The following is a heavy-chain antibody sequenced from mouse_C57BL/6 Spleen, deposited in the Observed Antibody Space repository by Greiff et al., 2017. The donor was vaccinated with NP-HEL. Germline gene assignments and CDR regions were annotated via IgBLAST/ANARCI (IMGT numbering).Heavy chain of an antibody. J-gene: IGHJ1*03. CDR2: IRNKANGYTS. CDR1: GFTFTDYY. CDR3: ARSLRYYCGTDWYFDV. Sequence: EVKLMESGGGLVQPGGSLSLSCAASGFTFTDYYMSWVRQTPGKALEWLGYIRNKANGYTSEYSVSVKGRFTISRDNSQSILYLQRNALRAEDSATYYCARSLRYYCGTDWYFDVWGTGTTVTVSS. D-gene: IGHD1-1*01. V-gene: IGHV7-3*01.